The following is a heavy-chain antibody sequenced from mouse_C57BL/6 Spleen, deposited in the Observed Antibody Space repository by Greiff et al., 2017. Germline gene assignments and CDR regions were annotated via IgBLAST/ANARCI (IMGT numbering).Heavy chain of an antibody. Sequence: VQLQQSGAELVRPGASVKLSCTASGFNIKDDYMHWVKQRPEQGLEWIGWIDPENGDTEYASKFQGKATITADTSSNTAYLQLSSLTSEDTAVYYCTTGAALDYWGQGTTLTVSS. V-gene: IGHV14-4*01. CDR1: GFNIKDDY. CDR3: TTGAALDY. CDR2: IDPENGDT. J-gene: IGHJ2*01.